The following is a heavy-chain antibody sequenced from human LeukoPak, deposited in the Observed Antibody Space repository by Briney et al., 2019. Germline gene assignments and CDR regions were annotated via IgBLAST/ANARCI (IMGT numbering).Heavy chain of an antibody. CDR3: ATSTVTASNYYYYYGMDV. V-gene: IGHV3-30*03. Sequence: PGRSLRLSCAASGFTFSSYGMHWVRRAPGKGLEWVAVISYDGSNKYYADSVKGRFTISRDNSKNTLYLQMNSLRAEDTAVYYCATSTVTASNYYYYYGMDVWGQGTTVTVSS. J-gene: IGHJ6*02. D-gene: IGHD4-17*01. CDR1: GFTFSSYG. CDR2: ISYDGSNK.